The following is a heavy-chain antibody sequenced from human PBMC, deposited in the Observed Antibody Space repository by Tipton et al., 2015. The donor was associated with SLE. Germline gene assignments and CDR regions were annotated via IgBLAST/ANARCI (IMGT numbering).Heavy chain of an antibody. CDR1: GFSFTGFT. CDR2: ISSYSTYI. V-gene: IGHV3-21*01. D-gene: IGHD3-3*02. Sequence: SLRLSCAASGFSFTGFTMTWVRQAPGKGLEWVSSISSYSTYIYYADSVKGRFTISRDNAQNSLYLQMNSLRAEDTAVYYCASFELVTYGMDVWGQGTTVTVSS. J-gene: IGHJ6*02. CDR3: ASFELVTYGMDV.